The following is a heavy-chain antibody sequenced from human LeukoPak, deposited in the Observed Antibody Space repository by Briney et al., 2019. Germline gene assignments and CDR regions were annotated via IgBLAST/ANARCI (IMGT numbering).Heavy chain of an antibody. V-gene: IGHV5-51*01. CDR2: IYPGDSDT. CDR3: ARPTTVVTSHFDY. D-gene: IGHD4-23*01. J-gene: IGHJ4*02. CDR1: GYSFTSYW. Sequence: PGESLKISCKGSGYSFTSYWIGWVRQMPGKGLEWMGIIYPGDSDTRYRPSFQGQVTISADKSISTAYLQWSSLKASDTAMYYCARPTTVVTSHFDYWGQGTLVTVSS.